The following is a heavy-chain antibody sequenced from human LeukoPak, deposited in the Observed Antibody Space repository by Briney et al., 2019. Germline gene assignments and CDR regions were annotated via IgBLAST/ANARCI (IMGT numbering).Heavy chain of an antibody. Sequence: GRSLRLSCAASGFTFSSYAMHWVRQAPGKGLEWVAVISYDGSNKYYADSVKGRFTISRDNSKNTLYLQMNSLRAEDTAVYYCAGTERFHAAFDIWGQGTMVTVSS. CDR2: ISYDGSNK. V-gene: IGHV3-30*04. CDR3: AGTERFHAAFDI. J-gene: IGHJ3*02. CDR1: GFTFSSYA.